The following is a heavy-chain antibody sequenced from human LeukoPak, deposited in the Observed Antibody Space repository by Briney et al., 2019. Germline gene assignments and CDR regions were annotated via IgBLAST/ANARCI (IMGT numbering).Heavy chain of an antibody. D-gene: IGHD3-3*01. Sequence: SETLSLTCTVSGGSISSYYWSWIRQPPGKGLEWIGYIYYSGSTNYNPSLKSRVTISVDTSKNQFSLKLSSVTAADTAVYYCARDFVAGDDFWSGYYSGAFDIWGQGTMVTVSS. CDR3: ARDFVAGDDFWSGYYSGAFDI. J-gene: IGHJ3*02. CDR2: IYYSGST. CDR1: GGSISSYY. V-gene: IGHV4-59*01.